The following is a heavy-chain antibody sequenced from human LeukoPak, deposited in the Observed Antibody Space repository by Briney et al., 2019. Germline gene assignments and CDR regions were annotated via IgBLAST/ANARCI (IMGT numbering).Heavy chain of an antibody. D-gene: IGHD6-6*01. CDR1: GGSIRTYS. V-gene: IGHV4-59*01. CDR3: AKDGREYSFDY. CDR2: VYYSGHT. J-gene: IGHJ4*02. Sequence: SETLSLTCTVSGGSIRTYSWGWIRQPPGKPLEWIGCVYYSGHTDYSPSLRSRVTISSDSSKNQFSLSLTSVTAADTAVYYCAKDGREYSFDYWGQGKLVTVFS.